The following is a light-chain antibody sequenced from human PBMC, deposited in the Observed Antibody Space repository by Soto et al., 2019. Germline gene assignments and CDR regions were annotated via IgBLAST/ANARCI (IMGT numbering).Light chain of an antibody. V-gene: IGLV2-14*01. CDR2: EVT. J-gene: IGLJ2*01. CDR1: SSDVGGYPY. CDR3: SSYTSTTTLI. Sequence: QSALTQPASVSGSPGQSITISCTGTSSDVGGYPYVSWYQQHPGKAPKLLIYEVTDRPSGVSNRFSGSKSGNTASLTISGLQAEDEADYSCSSYTSTTTLIFGGGTKLTVL.